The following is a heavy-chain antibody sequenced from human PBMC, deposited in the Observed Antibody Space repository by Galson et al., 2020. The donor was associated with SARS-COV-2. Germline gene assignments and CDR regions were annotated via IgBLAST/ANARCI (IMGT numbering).Heavy chain of an antibody. CDR1: GFTFSSYG. V-gene: IGHV3-33*06. CDR2: IWYDGSNK. J-gene: IGHJ5*02. CDR3: TKDRRGAGS. Sequence: GESLKISCAASGFTFSSYGMHWVRQAPGKGLEWVAVIWYDGSNKYYADSVKGRFTISRDNSKNTLYLEMNSLRVEDTAVYYCTKDRRGAGSWGQGTLVTVSS.